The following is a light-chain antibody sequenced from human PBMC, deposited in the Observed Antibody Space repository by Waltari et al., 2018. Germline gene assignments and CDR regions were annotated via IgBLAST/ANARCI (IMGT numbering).Light chain of an antibody. Sequence: QSALTQPASVSGSPGQSITIPCTGTSGDVGGSNVVSWYQRHPGTVPKLIIYEGSKRPSGISDRFSGSKSGNTASLTISGLQTEDEAEYYCYSYAGSSTWVFGGGTQLTVV. CDR3: YSYAGSSTWV. J-gene: IGLJ3*02. CDR1: SGDVGGSNV. V-gene: IGLV2-23*01. CDR2: EGS.